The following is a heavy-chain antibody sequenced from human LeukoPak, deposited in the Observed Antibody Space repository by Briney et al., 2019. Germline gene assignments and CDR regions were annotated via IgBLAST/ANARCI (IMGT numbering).Heavy chain of an antibody. Sequence: SGPTLMKPTQTLTLTCTLSGFSLSTSGLGMGLIRQPPGKALEWLSLIYGDDDKRYIPSMKSRLTITKDPSKNQVVLTMTNMDPVDTATYYCAHSIEEYSYGSGSYSVPFDYWGQRTLVTVSS. V-gene: IGHV2-5*02. J-gene: IGHJ4*02. CDR3: AHSIEEYSYGSGSYSVPFDY. CDR2: IYGDDDK. D-gene: IGHD3-10*01. CDR1: GFSLSTSGLG.